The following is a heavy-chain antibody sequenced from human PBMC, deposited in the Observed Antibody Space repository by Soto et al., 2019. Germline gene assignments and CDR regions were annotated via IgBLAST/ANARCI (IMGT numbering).Heavy chain of an antibody. CDR3: AITFTVTAPYYFDY. J-gene: IGHJ4*02. CDR2: ISAYNGNT. CDR1: GYTFTSYG. V-gene: IGHV1-18*01. D-gene: IGHD4-4*01. Sequence: ASVKVSCKASGYTFTSYGISWVRQAPGQGLEWMGWISAYNGNTSYAQKLQGRVTMTTDTSTNTAYMELRSLRSDDTAVYYCAITFTVTAPYYFDYWGQGTLVTVSS.